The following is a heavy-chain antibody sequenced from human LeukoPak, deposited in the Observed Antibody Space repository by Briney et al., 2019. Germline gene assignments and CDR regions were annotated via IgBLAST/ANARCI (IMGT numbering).Heavy chain of an antibody. V-gene: IGHV3-48*03. D-gene: IGHD3-22*01. CDR1: GFTFSSYE. CDR2: ISSSGSTI. CDR3: VRVNTYYYDSSPS. J-gene: IGHJ4*02. Sequence: GGSLRLSCAASGFTFSSYEMNWVRQAPGKGLEWVSYISSSGSTIYYADSVKGRFTISRDNAKNSLYLQMNSLRAEDTAVYYCVRVNTYYYDSSPSWGQGTLVTVSS.